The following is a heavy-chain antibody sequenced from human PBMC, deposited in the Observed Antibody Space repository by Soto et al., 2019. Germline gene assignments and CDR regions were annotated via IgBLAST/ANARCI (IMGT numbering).Heavy chain of an antibody. J-gene: IGHJ4*02. V-gene: IGHV3-11*01. CDR1: GFTFSDYY. CDR3: ARVSPPPDY. Sequence: GGSLRLSCAASGFTFSDYYRSWIRQDPGKGLEWVSYISTSGSTINYADSVKGRFTISRDNAKNSLYLQMNSLRAEDTAVYYCARVSPPPDYWGQGTLVTVSS. CDR2: ISTSGSTI.